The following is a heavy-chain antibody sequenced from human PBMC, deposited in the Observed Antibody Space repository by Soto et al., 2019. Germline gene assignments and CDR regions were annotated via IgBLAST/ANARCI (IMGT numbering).Heavy chain of an antibody. CDR2: ISGRDFNI. CDR1: GFTFSDYA. CDR3: ARAVALYYFDY. J-gene: IGHJ4*02. V-gene: IGHV3-23*01. D-gene: IGHD6-19*01. Sequence: GGSLRLSCAASGFTFSDYAMSWVRQAPGKGLEWVSAISGRDFNIHYADSVKGRFTISRDNSKNTLYLQMNSLRAEDTAVYYCARAVALYYFDYWGQGTLVTVSS.